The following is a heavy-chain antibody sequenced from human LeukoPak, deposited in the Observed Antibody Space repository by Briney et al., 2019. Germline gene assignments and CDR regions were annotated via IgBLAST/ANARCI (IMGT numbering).Heavy chain of an antibody. J-gene: IGHJ3*02. CDR2: ISSNSGIT. D-gene: IGHD4-17*01. Sequence: GGSLRLSCAASGFTFNTYDMNWVRQAPGRGLEWVSYISSNSGITNYADSVKGRFTISRDNSKNTLYLQMNSLRAEDTAVYYCARDGSVNDYGDYAGAFDIWGQGTMVTVSS. CDR3: ARDGSVNDYGDYAGAFDI. CDR1: GFTFNTYD. V-gene: IGHV3-48*01.